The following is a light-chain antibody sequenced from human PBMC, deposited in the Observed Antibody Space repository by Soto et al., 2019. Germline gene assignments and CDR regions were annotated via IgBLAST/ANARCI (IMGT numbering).Light chain of an antibody. V-gene: IGKV1-33*01. CDR2: DAS. Sequence: DIQMTQSPSSLSASVGDRVTITCQASQDIKNYVNWYQQKPGKAPKLLINDASNLERGVPSRISGSGSGTEFIFTISSLQPEDIGTYYCQQYEKVELTFGGGTKVEIK. J-gene: IGKJ4*01. CDR3: QQYEKVELT. CDR1: QDIKNY.